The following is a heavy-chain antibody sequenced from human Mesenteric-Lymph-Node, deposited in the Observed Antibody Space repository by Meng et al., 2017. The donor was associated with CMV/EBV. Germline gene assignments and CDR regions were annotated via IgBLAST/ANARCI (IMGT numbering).Heavy chain of an antibody. CDR2: ISGSGGST. D-gene: IGHD6-6*01. CDR3: AKDPVRPARPNYFDY. V-gene: IGHV3-23*01. CDR1: GFTFSSYS. Sequence: GGSLRLSCAASGFTFSSYSMNWVRQAPGKGLEWVSAISGSGGSTYYADSVKGRFTISRDNSKNTLYLQMNSLRAEDTAVYYCAKDPVRPARPNYFDYWGQGTLVTVSS. J-gene: IGHJ4*02.